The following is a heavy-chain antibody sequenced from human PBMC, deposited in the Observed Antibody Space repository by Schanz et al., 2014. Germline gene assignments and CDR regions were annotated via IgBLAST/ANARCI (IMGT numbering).Heavy chain of an antibody. CDR2: IFLNDGGT. Sequence: QVQLVQSGAEVKKPGASVKVSCKASGYTFTGYAINWVRQATGQGLEWMGTIFLNDGGTHSAEKFQGRIIMTRDTSTSTVYLDLSSLRSEDTAVYYCARERPRKGDFDYWGQGTLVTVSS. J-gene: IGHJ4*02. CDR3: ARERPRKGDFDY. V-gene: IGHV1-8*01. CDR1: GYTFTGYA. D-gene: IGHD1-26*01.